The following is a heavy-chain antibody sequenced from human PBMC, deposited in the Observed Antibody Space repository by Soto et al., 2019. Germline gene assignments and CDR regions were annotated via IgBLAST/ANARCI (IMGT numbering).Heavy chain of an antibody. D-gene: IGHD5-18*01. J-gene: IGHJ4*02. V-gene: IGHV3-11*06. CDR1: GFTFSDYY. Sequence: PGGSLRLSCAASGFTFSDYYMSWIRQAPGKGLEWVSYISSSSSYTNYADSVKGRFTISRDNAKNSLYLQMNSLRAEDTAVYYCAREGETAIAEYYLDYWGQGTLVTVSS. CDR2: ISSSSSYT. CDR3: AREGETAIAEYYLDY.